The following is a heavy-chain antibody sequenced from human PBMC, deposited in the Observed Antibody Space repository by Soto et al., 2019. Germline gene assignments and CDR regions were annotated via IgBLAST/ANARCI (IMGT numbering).Heavy chain of an antibody. D-gene: IGHD6-19*01. Sequence: PGGSLRLSCSASGFTFSSYAMSWVRQAPGKGLEWVSAISGSDGSTTSHADSVKGRFTISRDNAKNTLYLQMNSLRAEDTAVYYCARLPGYSTGWTPFDFWGQGTQVTVSS. V-gene: IGHV3-23*01. CDR1: GFTFSSYA. J-gene: IGHJ4*02. CDR3: ARLPGYSTGWTPFDF. CDR2: ISGSDGSTT.